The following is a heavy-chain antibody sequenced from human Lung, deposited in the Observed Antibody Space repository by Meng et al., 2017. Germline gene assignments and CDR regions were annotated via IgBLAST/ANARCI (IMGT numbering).Heavy chain of an antibody. CDR1: GGSFSVYY. Sequence: QVQPQQWGAGLFKPSETLFLTCAVDGGSFSVYYLSWIRQPPGKGLEWIGEIIDSGSTNYNPSLKSRVTISVDTSKNQFSLRVTSVTAADRAVYYCVRRTYSSGWYFDYWGQGTLVTVSS. CDR3: VRRTYSSGWYFDY. D-gene: IGHD6-19*01. CDR2: IIDSGST. J-gene: IGHJ4*02. V-gene: IGHV4-34*02.